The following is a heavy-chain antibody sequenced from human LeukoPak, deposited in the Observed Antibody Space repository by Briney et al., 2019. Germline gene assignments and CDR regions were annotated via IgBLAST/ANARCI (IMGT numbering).Heavy chain of an antibody. CDR1: GDSIRNYY. CDR2: TSLSGST. Sequence: SETLSLTCTVSGDSIRNYYWTWIRQPPGKGLEWIGYTSLSGSTNYNPSLKSRVTISVDTSKNQFSLKLSSVTAADTAIYYCASRSGRNYYGMDVWGQGTTVIVSS. CDR3: ASRSGRNYYGMDV. V-gene: IGHV4-59*01. J-gene: IGHJ6*02. D-gene: IGHD3-10*01.